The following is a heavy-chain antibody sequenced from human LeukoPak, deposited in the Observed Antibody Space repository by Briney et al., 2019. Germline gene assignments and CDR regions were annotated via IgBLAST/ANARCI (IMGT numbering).Heavy chain of an antibody. CDR1: GGTFSSYA. CDR3: ARGGYSGYDFGDAFDI. J-gene: IGHJ3*02. D-gene: IGHD5-12*01. V-gene: IGHV1-69*13. Sequence: ASVKVSCKPPGGTFSSYATSWVRQAPGQGLEWMGEIIPIFGTASYAQKFQGRVTITADESTSTAYMELSSLRSEDTAVYYCARGGYSGYDFGDAFDIWGQGTMVTVSS. CDR2: IIPIFGTA.